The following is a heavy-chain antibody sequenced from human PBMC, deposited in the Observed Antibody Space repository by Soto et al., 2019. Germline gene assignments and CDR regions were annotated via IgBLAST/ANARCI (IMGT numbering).Heavy chain of an antibody. V-gene: IGHV3-53*01. J-gene: IGHJ4*02. CDR3: ARASTDSSGLHYFDY. CDR1: GFTVSSNY. Sequence: EVQLVESGGGLIQPGGSLRLSCAASGFTVSSNYMSWVRQAPGKGLEWVSVIYSGGSTYYADSMKGRFTISRDNSKNTLYLQMNSLRAEDTAVYYCARASTDSSGLHYFDYWGQGTLVAVSS. D-gene: IGHD3-22*01. CDR2: IYSGGST.